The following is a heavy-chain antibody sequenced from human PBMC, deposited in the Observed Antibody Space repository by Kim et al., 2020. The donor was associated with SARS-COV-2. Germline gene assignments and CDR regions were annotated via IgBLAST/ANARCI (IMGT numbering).Heavy chain of an antibody. V-gene: IGHV3-30*18. J-gene: IGHJ6*02. CDR2: ISYDGNNE. Sequence: GGSLRLSCAASGFTFTSYGMHWVRQAPGKGLEWVAVISYDGNNEFYADSVKGRFTISRDNYKKTLYLQMNSLRAEDTAVYYCAKVGGWGGNSRRGDCYYGLDVWGQGTTVTVSS. CDR3: AKVGGWGGNSRRGDCYYGLDV. D-gene: IGHD2-21*01. CDR1: GFTFTSYG.